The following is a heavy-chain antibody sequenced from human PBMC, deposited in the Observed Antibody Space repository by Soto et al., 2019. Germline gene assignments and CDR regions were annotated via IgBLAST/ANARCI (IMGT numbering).Heavy chain of an antibody. V-gene: IGHV4-34*01. J-gene: IGHJ4*02. CDR2: INHSGST. D-gene: IGHD3-22*01. Sequence: SETLSLTCAVYGGSFSGYYWSWIRQHTGKGLEWIGEINHSGSTNYNPSLKSRVTISVDTSKNQFSLKLSSVTAADTAVYYCASLYDSSGYLIHDYWGQGTLVTVSS. CDR1: GGSFSGYY. CDR3: ASLYDSSGYLIHDY.